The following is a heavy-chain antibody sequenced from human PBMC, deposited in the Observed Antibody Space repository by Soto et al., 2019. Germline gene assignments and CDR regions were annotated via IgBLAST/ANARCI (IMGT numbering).Heavy chain of an antibody. CDR3: TTDCSGGSCYPGAHYYYYGVDV. CDR1: GFSFSYAW. J-gene: IGHJ6*02. Sequence: EVRLVESGGGLVKPGGSLRLSCAASGFSFSYAWMSWVRQAPGKGLEWVGRVKSKTDGGTTDYAAPVKGRFTISRDDSKTTIYLQMNSLKTEDTAVYYCTTDCSGGSCYPGAHYYYYGVDVWGQGTTVTVSS. V-gene: IGHV3-15*01. CDR2: VKSKTDGGTT. D-gene: IGHD2-15*01.